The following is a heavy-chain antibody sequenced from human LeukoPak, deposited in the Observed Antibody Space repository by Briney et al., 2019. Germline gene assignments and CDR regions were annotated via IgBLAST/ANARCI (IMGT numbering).Heavy chain of an antibody. CDR1: GGTFSSYA. CDR3: ARDYGGENWFDP. J-gene: IGHJ5*02. V-gene: IGHV1-69*06. CDR2: IIPIFGTA. Sequence: SVKVSCKASGGTFSSYAISWVRQAPGQGLEWMGGIIPIFGTANYAQKFQGRVTITADKSTSTAYVELSSLRSEDTAVYYCARDYGGENWFDPWGQGTLVTVSS. D-gene: IGHD3-10*01.